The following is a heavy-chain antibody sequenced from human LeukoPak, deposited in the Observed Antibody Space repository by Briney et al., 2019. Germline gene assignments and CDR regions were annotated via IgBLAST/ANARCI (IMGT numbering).Heavy chain of an antibody. Sequence: ASVRVSCKASGYTFTSYGISWVRQAPGQGLEWMGWISAYNGNTNYAQKLQGRVTMATDTSTSTAYMELRSLRSDDTAVYYCASTYGDYGLDYWGQGTLVTVSS. V-gene: IGHV1-18*01. CDR1: GYTFTSYG. CDR3: ASTYGDYGLDY. CDR2: ISAYNGNT. D-gene: IGHD4-17*01. J-gene: IGHJ4*02.